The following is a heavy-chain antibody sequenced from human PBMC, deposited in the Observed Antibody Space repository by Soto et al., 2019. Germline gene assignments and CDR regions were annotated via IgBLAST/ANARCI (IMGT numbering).Heavy chain of an antibody. J-gene: IGHJ4*02. D-gene: IGHD2-21*02. Sequence: QVQLMQSGAEVKKPGASVKVSCKASGDTFTDYYIHWVRQAPGQGLEWMGTVNPSGGHTTYAQHFLGRVTMTGETSTSTLYMELTSLTSADTAIYYCARGGHVVVVTAALDYWGQGTLVTVSS. CDR3: ARGGHVVVVTAALDY. CDR2: VNPSGGHT. V-gene: IGHV1-46*01. CDR1: GDTFTDYY.